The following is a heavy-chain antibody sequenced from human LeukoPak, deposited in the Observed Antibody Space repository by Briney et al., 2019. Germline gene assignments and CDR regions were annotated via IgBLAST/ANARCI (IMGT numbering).Heavy chain of an antibody. J-gene: IGHJ6*03. CDR2: IIPIFGTA. D-gene: IGHD6-6*01. V-gene: IGHV1-69*13. Sequence: SVKVSCKASGGTFSSYAISWVRQAPGQGLEWMGGIIPIFGTANYAQKFQGRVTITADESTSTAYMELSSLRSEDTAVYYCARGLAARPEDYYYYYMDVWGKGTTVTVSS. CDR1: GGTFSSYA. CDR3: ARGLAARPEDYYYYYMDV.